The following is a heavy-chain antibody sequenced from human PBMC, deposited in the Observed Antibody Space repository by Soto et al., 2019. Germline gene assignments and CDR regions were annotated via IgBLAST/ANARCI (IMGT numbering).Heavy chain of an antibody. Sequence: SETLSLTCPVSGGSISSSSYYWGWIRQPPGKGLEWIGSIYYSGSTYYNPSLKSRVTISVDTSKNQFSLKLSSVTAADTAVYYCARSCLLAAAGMYNWFDPWGQGTLVTVS. J-gene: IGHJ5*02. CDR2: IYYSGST. CDR3: ARSCLLAAAGMYNWFDP. D-gene: IGHD6-13*01. CDR1: GGSISSSSYY. V-gene: IGHV4-39*01.